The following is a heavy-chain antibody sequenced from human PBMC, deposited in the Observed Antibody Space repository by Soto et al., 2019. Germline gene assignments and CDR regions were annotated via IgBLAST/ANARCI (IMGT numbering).Heavy chain of an antibody. V-gene: IGHV4-59*02. CDR3: AREQYNWKL. J-gene: IGHJ4*02. CDR2: VYHTGNT. Sequence: PSETLSLTCRVCGVSVTGYYWTWIRHSPGKGLEWIGHVYHTGNTYYNPSLKSRVTISLDTSKNQVSLRLRSVTAADTAVYYCAREQYNWKLWAQGTLVTVSS. D-gene: IGHD1-20*01. CDR1: GVSVTGYY.